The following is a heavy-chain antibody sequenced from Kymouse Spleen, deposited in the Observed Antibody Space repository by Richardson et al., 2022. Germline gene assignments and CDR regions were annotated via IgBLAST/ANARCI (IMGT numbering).Heavy chain of an antibody. D-gene: IGHD6-19*01. CDR2: IKQDGSEK. CDR3: ARDGYSSGWLFDY. V-gene: IGHV3-7*01. Sequence: EVQLVESGGGLVQPGGSLRLSCAASGFTFSSYWMSWVRQAPGKGLEWVANIKQDGSEKYYVDSVKGRFTISRDNAKNSLYLQMNSLRAEDTAVYYCARDGYSSGWLFDYWGQGTLVTVSS. J-gene: IGHJ4*02. CDR1: GFTFSSYW.